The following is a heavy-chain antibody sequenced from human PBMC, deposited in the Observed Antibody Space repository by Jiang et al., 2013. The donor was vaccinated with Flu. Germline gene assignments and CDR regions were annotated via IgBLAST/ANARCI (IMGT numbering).Heavy chain of an antibody. D-gene: IGHD6-19*01. CDR3: ARDNPSSGWYRDWGWFDP. J-gene: IGHJ5*02. CDR1: GGSISSYY. V-gene: IGHV4-59*01. Sequence: PGLVKPSETLSLTCTVSGGSISSYYWSWIRQPPGKGLEWIGYIYYSGSTNYNPSLKSRVTISVDTSKNQFSLKLSSVTAADTAVYYCARDNPSSGWYRDWGWFDPWGQGTLVTVSS. CDR2: IYYSGST.